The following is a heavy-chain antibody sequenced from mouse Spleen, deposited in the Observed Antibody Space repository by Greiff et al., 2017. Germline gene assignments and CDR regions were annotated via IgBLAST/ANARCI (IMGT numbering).Heavy chain of an antibody. D-gene: IGHD2-12*01. CDR3: ASRAYYSHYYAMDY. CDR2: IDPANGNT. CDR1: GFNIKDTY. Sequence: EVHLVESGAELVKPGASVKLSCTASGFNIKDTYMHWVKQRPEQSLEWIGRIDPANGNTKYDPKFQGKATLTVDTSSSTAYMELHSLTSEDSAVYFCASRAYYSHYYAMDYWGQGTSVTVSS. V-gene: IGHV14-3*02. J-gene: IGHJ4*01.